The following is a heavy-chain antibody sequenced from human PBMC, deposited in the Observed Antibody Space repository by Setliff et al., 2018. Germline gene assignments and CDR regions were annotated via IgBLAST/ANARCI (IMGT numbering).Heavy chain of an antibody. J-gene: IGHJ4*02. V-gene: IGHV4-59*11. CDR1: DGSSSSHY. Sequence: KTSETLSLTCTVSDGSSSSHYWSWIRQPPGKGLEWIGYIHFSGTTNYNPSLKSRVTLSLDTSKNQFSLELSSVTAADTAMYYCARENGYCSGGACYFMFEYWGQGTLVTVSS. CDR3: ARENGYCSGGACYFMFEY. D-gene: IGHD2-15*01. CDR2: IHFSGTT.